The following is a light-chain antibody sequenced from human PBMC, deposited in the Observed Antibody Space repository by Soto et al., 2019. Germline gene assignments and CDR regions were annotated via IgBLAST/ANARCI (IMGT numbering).Light chain of an antibody. CDR3: SSYTSSSRL. J-gene: IGLJ3*02. Sequence: QSALTQPASVSGSPGQSITIFCTVTGSDVGGYNYVSWYQQHPGKAPKLMIYDVSSRPSGVSNRFSGSKSGNTASLTISGLQAEDEADYYCSSYTSSSRLFGGGTKLTVL. V-gene: IGLV2-14*03. CDR1: GSDVGGYNY. CDR2: DVS.